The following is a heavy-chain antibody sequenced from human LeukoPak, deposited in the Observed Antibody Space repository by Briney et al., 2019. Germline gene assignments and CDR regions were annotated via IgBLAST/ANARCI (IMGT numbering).Heavy chain of an antibody. CDR3: ARTLDYYGSGSYWGSFDP. Sequence: SETLSLTCTVSGGSISSYCWSWIRQPPGKGLEWIGYIYYNGSTNYNPSLKSRVTIPVDTSKNQFSLKLSSVTAADTAVYYCARTLDYYGSGSYWGSFDPWGQGTLVTVSS. CDR2: IYYNGST. J-gene: IGHJ5*02. V-gene: IGHV4-59*01. CDR1: GGSISSYC. D-gene: IGHD3-10*01.